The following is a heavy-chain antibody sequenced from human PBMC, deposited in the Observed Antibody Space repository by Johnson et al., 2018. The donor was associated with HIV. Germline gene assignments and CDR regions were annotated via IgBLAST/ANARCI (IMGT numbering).Heavy chain of an antibody. V-gene: IGHV3-30*14. CDR2: ISFDGYNK. D-gene: IGHD2-15*01. J-gene: IGHJ3*02. CDR1: GFTFSSYA. Sequence: QVQLVESGGGLVQPGGSLRLSCAASGFTFSSYAMHWVRQAPGKGLEWVAVISFDGYNKYYADSVKGRFTISRDNSKNTLYLQMGSLRAEDMGVYYCARLRSPDAFDIWGQGTMVTVSS. CDR3: ARLRSPDAFDI.